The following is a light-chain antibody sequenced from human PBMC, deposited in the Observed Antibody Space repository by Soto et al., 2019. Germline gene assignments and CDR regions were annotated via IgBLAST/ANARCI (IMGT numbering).Light chain of an antibody. V-gene: IGLV1-44*01. J-gene: IGLJ2*01. CDR3: AAWDDSLNAVV. CDR2: SDD. CDR1: SSNLGSNT. Sequence: QSVLTQPPSASGTPGQRVTISCSGSSSNLGSNTVNWYQQLPGTAPKVLMYSDDQRPSGVPDRFSGSKSGTSASLAISGLQSEDEADYYCAAWDDSLNAVVFGGGTKLTVL.